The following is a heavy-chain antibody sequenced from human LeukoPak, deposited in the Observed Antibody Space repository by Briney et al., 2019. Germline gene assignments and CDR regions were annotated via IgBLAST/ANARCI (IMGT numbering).Heavy chain of an antibody. J-gene: IGHJ4*02. Sequence: GGSLRLSCAASGFTFSSYSMNWVRQAPGKGLEWVSSISSSSSYIYYADSVKGRFTISRDNAKNSLYLQMDSLRAEDTAVYYCARAPYSSGWYWLNWGQGTLVTVSS. D-gene: IGHD6-19*01. CDR3: ARAPYSSGWYWLN. CDR2: ISSSSSYI. V-gene: IGHV3-21*01. CDR1: GFTFSSYS.